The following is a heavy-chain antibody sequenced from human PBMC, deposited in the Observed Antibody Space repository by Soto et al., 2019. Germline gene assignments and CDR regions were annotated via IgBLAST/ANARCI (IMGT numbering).Heavy chain of an antibody. CDR2: INHSGST. D-gene: IGHD3-22*01. J-gene: IGHJ4*02. CDR3: RTQYDSSGYPNKIDY. CDR1: GGSFSGYY. Sequence: PSETLSLTCAVYGGSFSGYYWSWIRQPPGKGLEWIGEINHSGSTNYNPSLKSRVTISVDTSKNQFSLKLSSVTAADTAVYYCRTQYDSSGYPNKIDYWGQGTLVTAPQ. V-gene: IGHV4-34*01.